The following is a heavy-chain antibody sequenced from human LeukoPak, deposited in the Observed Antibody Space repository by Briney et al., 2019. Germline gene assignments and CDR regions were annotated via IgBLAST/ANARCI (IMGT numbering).Heavy chain of an antibody. D-gene: IGHD5-12*01. V-gene: IGHV4-34*01. CDR2: INHSGST. CDR3: ARAVASTNDAFDI. J-gene: IGHJ3*02. CDR1: GGSFSGYY. Sequence: SETLSLTCAVYGGSFSGYYWSRIRQPPGKGLEWIGEINHSGSTNYNPSHKSRVTISVDTSKNQFSLKLSSVTAADTAVYYCARAVASTNDAFDIWGQGTMVTVSS.